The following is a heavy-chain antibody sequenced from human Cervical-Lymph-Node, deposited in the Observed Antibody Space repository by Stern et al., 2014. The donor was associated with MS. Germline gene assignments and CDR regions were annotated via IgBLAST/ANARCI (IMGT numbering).Heavy chain of an antibody. Sequence: QVQLQQWGAGLLKPSETLSLTCAVYGGSLTGVHWHWIRQSPGKALEWIGEIDHTAETTYDPSLKSRVTISIDTAKNQFSLKLRSVTAADTAVYYCARAFCSSGTCYSFLRGNVSPHFDYWGQGTLVAVSS. CDR1: GGSLTGVH. CDR2: IDHTAET. V-gene: IGHV4-34*01. J-gene: IGHJ4*02. CDR3: ARAFCSSGTCYSFLRGNVSPHFDY. D-gene: IGHD6-19*01.